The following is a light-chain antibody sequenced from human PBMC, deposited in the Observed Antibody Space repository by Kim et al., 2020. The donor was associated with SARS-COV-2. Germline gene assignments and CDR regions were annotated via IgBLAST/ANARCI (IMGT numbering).Light chain of an antibody. Sequence: SDTVGSSVTIACRASEDIMNALTWFRQKPGKAPESLIYGASTLRSGVPSKFSGSGSGTDFTLTISSLQPEDFATYYCQQYRAYPVAFGQGTKLEI. V-gene: IGKV1-16*02. J-gene: IGKJ2*01. CDR2: GAS. CDR3: QQYRAYPVA. CDR1: EDIMNA.